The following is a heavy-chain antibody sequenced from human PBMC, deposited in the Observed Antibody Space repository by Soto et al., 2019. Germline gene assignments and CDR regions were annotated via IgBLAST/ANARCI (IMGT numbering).Heavy chain of an antibody. V-gene: IGHV4-34*01. CDR3: ARVYSGPRAFDI. J-gene: IGHJ3*02. Sequence: ETLSLTCAVYGGSFSGYYWSWIRQPPGKGLEWIGEINHGGSTNYNPSLKSRVTISVDTSKNQFSLKLSSVTAADTAVYYCARVYSGPRAFDIWGQGTMGTVSS. CDR2: INHGGST. CDR1: GGSFSGYY. D-gene: IGHD1-26*01.